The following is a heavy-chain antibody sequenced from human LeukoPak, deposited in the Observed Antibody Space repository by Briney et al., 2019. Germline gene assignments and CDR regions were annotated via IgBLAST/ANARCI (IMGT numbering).Heavy chain of an antibody. J-gene: IGHJ5*02. Sequence: SETLSLTCAVYGGSFSGYYWSWIGQPPGKGLEGIGEINHGGSTNYNPSHKSRVTISVDTSKNQFSLKLSSVTAADTAVYYCARTTPYQYYYGSGSYYPNWFDPWGQGTLVTVSS. CDR3: ARTTPYQYYYGSGSYYPNWFDP. V-gene: IGHV4-34*01. CDR2: INHGGST. D-gene: IGHD3-10*01. CDR1: GGSFSGYY.